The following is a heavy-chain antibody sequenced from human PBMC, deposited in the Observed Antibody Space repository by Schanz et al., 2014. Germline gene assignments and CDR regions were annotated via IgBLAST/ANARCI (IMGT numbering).Heavy chain of an antibody. CDR1: GFAFSSFA. J-gene: IGHJ6*03. CDR2: ISTSGTYM. V-gene: IGHV3-21*04. Sequence: EVQLMESGGGLVKPGGSLRLSCVASGFAFSSFAMTWVRQAPGRGLEWVSSISTSGTYMYIADSLKGRLTISRDNTKNSLFLQLNSLRADDTAVYYCAKGPYYYYYMDVWGNGTTVTVSS. CDR3: AKGPYYYYYMDV.